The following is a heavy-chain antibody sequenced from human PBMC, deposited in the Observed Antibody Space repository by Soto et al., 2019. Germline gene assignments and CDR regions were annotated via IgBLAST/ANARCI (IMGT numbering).Heavy chain of an antibody. D-gene: IGHD2-2*01. V-gene: IGHV1-69*06. CDR3: ARDCSSTRCSHLAARGYNWFDP. J-gene: IGHJ5*02. Sequence: QVQLVQSGAEVKKPGSSVKVSCKASGGTFSSYAISWVRQAPGQGLEWMGGIIPIFGTANYAQKIQGRVTITADKSTSTTYMELSSLRSEDTAVYYCARDCSSTRCSHLAARGYNWFDPWGQGTLVTDST. CDR2: IIPIFGTA. CDR1: GGTFSSYA.